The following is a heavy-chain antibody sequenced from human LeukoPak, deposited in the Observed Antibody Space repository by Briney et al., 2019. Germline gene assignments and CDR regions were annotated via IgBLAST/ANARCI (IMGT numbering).Heavy chain of an antibody. V-gene: IGHV1-2*02. CDR3: ARSVSSVLRFLEWFRFDY. CDR1: GGTFSSYA. J-gene: IGHJ4*02. CDR2: INPNSGGT. D-gene: IGHD3-3*01. Sequence: GASVKVSCKASGGTFSSYAISWVRQAPGQGLEWMGWINPNSGGTNYAQKFRGRVTMTRDTSISTAYMELSRLRSDDTAVYYCARSVSSVLRFLEWFRFDYWGQGTLVTVSS.